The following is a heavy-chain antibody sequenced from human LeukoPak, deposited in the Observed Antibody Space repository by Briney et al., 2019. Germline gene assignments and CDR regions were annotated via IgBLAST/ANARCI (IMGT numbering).Heavy chain of an antibody. J-gene: IGHJ6*03. CDR1: GGSISSYY. D-gene: IGHD5/OR15-5a*01. CDR2: IYYDGNT. CDR3: ARRVLFYYYYYMDV. Sequence: SETLSLTCTVSGGSISSYYWSWIRQPPGKGLEWIGYIYYDGNTNYNPSLKSRVTISLDTSKNQFSLKVSSVTAADTAVYYCARRVLFYYYYYMDVWGKGTTVTVSS. V-gene: IGHV4-59*08.